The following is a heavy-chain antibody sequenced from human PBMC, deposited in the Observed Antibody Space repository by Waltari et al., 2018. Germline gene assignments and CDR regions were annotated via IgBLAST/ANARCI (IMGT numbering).Heavy chain of an antibody. CDR1: GLTVSRNY. CDR2: IYSGGNT. V-gene: IGHV3-53*01. D-gene: IGHD5-18*01. CDR3: ARDDSYGQFMRFDF. Sequence: EVQLVESGGGLIQPGGSLRLSCEASGLTVSRNYSGWVRQAPGKGMEWLSSIYSGGNTFYADSVKGRFNISIDNSKNTLYLQMNSLRVDDTAVYYCARDDSYGQFMRFDFWGQGTVVTVSS. J-gene: IGHJ4*02.